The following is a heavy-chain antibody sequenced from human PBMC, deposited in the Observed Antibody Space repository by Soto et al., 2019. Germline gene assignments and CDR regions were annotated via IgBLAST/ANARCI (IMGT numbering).Heavy chain of an antibody. V-gene: IGHV4-34*01. CDR2: ISHSGTT. J-gene: IGHJ4*02. CDR1: GGSFTGYY. CDR3: ARNGGNTWYYFDS. D-gene: IGHD6-13*01. Sequence: QVQLQLWGAGLLKPSETLSLTCAVNGGSFTGYYGAWIRQSPEKGLEWIGEISHSGTTKYNPSLKSRVTISVDTSKNQFSLKLSSVTAADTGMYYCARNGGNTWYYFDSWGQGTVVTVSS.